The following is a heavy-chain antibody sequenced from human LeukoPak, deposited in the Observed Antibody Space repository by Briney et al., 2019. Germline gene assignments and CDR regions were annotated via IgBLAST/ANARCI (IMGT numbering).Heavy chain of an antibody. D-gene: IGHD3-22*01. CDR1: GGSFSGYY. CDR2: INHSGST. J-gene: IGHJ3*02. CDR3: ARGTNNYYDSSGRRNDAFDI. Sequence: KPSETLSLTCAVYGGSFSGYYWSWIRQPPGKGLEWIGEINHSGSTNYNPSLKSRVTISVDTSKNQFSLKLSSVTAADTAVYYCARGTNNYYDSSGRRNDAFDIWGQGTMVTVSS. V-gene: IGHV4-34*01.